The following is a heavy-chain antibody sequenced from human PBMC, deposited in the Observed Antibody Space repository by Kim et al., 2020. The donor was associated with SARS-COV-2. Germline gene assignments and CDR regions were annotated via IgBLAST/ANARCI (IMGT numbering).Heavy chain of an antibody. V-gene: IGHV3-48*02. Sequence: GGSLRLSCAASGFTFSSYSMNWVRQAPGKGLEWVSYISSSSSTIYYADSVKGRFTISRDNAKNSLYLQMNSLRDEDTAVYYCARGESGSGSYSRYYGMDVWGQGTTVTVSS. CDR2: ISSSSSTI. CDR3: ARGESGSGSYSRYYGMDV. D-gene: IGHD3-10*01. J-gene: IGHJ6*02. CDR1: GFTFSSYS.